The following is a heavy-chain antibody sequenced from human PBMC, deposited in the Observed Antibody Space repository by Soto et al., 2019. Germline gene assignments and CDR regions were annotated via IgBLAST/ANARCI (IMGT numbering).Heavy chain of an antibody. J-gene: IGHJ4*02. CDR1: GGTFSSYA. D-gene: IGHD2-21*02. CDR3: ARGSPVAYCGGDCYHYFDY. Sequence: ASVKVSCKASGGTFSSYAISWVRQAPGQGLEWMGGIIPIFGTANYAQKFQGRVTITADESTSTAYMELSSLRSEDTAVYYCARGSPVAYCGGDCYHYFDYWGQGTLVTVSS. CDR2: IIPIFGTA. V-gene: IGHV1-69*13.